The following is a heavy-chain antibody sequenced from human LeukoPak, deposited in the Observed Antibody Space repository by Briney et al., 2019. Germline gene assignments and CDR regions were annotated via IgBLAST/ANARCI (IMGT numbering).Heavy chain of an antibody. CDR2: IKSKTDGGTT. CDR1: GFTFSNAW. J-gene: IGHJ3*02. Sequence: GGSLRLSCAASGFTFSNAWMSWVRQAPGKGLEWVGRIKSKTDGGTTDYAAPVKGRFTISRDDSKNTLYLQMNSLKTEDTAVYYCTKPYYDSSHDAFDIWGQGTMVTVSS. D-gene: IGHD3-22*01. CDR3: TKPYYDSSHDAFDI. V-gene: IGHV3-15*01.